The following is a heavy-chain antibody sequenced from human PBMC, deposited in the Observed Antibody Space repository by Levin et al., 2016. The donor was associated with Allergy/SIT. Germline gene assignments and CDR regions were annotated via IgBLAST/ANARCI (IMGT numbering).Heavy chain of an antibody. V-gene: IGHV1-2*02. CDR3: ARAYYDFWSGPRGYFDL. CDR1: GYTFTGYY. CDR2: INPNSGGT. Sequence: ASVKVSCKASGYTFTGYYMHWVRQAPGQGLEWMGWINPNSGGTNYAQKFQGRVTMTRDTSISTAYMELSRLRSDDTAVYYCARAYYDFWSGPRGYFDLWGRGTLVTVSS. D-gene: IGHD3-3*01. J-gene: IGHJ2*01.